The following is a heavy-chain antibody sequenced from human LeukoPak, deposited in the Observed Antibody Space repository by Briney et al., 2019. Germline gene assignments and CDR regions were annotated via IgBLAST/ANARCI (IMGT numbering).Heavy chain of an antibody. J-gene: IGHJ4*02. CDR1: RFTVSSNY. D-gene: IGHD3-16*01. V-gene: IGHV3-53*05. Sequence: GGSLRLSCAASRFTVSSNYMSWVRQAPGKGLEWVSEICDGSTYYADSVKGRFTISRDNSKNTLYLQMNSLRAEDTAVYYCAKDLAVMITFGGGNLFDYWGQGTLVTVSS. CDR2: ICDGST. CDR3: AKDLAVMITFGGGNLFDY.